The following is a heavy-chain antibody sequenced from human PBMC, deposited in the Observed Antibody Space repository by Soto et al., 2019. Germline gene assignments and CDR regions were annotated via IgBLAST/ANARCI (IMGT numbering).Heavy chain of an antibody. CDR3: SSLNVCSTSRSVGGLDS. CDR1: GGSISSSSYY. D-gene: IGHD2-2*01. Sequence: PSETLSLTCTVSGGSISSSSYYWGWIRQPPGKGLEWIGSIYYSGSTYYNPSLKSRVTISVDTSKNQFSLKLSSVTAADTAVYYCSSLNVCSTSRSVGGLDSWGQGTLVTV. CDR2: IYYSGST. J-gene: IGHJ5*01. V-gene: IGHV4-39*01.